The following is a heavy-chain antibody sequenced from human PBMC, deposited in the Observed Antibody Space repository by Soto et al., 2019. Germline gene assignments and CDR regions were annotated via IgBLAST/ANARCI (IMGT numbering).Heavy chain of an antibody. Sequence: PSETLSLTCTVSGGSISSYYWSWIRQPPGKGLEWIGYIYYSGSTNYNPSLKSRVTISVDTSKNQFSLKLSSVTAADTAVYYCARGGLAVAAAGWFDPWGQGTLVTVSS. CDR1: GGSISSYY. V-gene: IGHV4-59*01. CDR2: IYYSGST. D-gene: IGHD6-19*01. CDR3: ARGGLAVAAAGWFDP. J-gene: IGHJ5*02.